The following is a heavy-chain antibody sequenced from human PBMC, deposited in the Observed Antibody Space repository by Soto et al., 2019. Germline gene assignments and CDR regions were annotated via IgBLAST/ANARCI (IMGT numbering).Heavy chain of an antibody. CDR2: ISGSGGST. D-gene: IGHD3-16*02. CDR3: AKARDYIWGSYRWRDAFDI. V-gene: IGHV3-23*01. CDR1: GFTFSSYA. J-gene: IGHJ3*02. Sequence: EVQLLESGGGLVQPGGSLRPSCAASGFTFSSYAMSWVRQAPGKGLEWVSAISGSGGSTYYADSVKGRFTISRDNSKNTLYLQMNSLRAEDTAVYYCAKARDYIWGSYRWRDAFDIWGQGTMVTVSS.